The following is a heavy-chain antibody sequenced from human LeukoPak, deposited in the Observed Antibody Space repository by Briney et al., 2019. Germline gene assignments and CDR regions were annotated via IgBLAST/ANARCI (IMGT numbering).Heavy chain of an antibody. CDR2: INSDGSTT. J-gene: IGHJ6*02. CDR1: GFTLSSCW. V-gene: IGHV3-74*01. CDR3: ARDGGYAMDV. D-gene: IGHD3-16*01. Sequence: GGSVRLFCAASGFTLSSCWMHWVRQARGKGLVWVSHINSDGSTTTYADSVKGRFTISRDNAENTVYLQMNSLRAEETAVYYCARDGGYAMDVWGQGTTVTVSS.